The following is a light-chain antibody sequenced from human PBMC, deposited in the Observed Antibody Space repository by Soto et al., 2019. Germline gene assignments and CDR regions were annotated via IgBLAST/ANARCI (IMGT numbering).Light chain of an antibody. V-gene: IGKV1-39*01. CDR2: AAS. CDR1: QSISNY. CDR3: QQRHSAPSYT. Sequence: DIQMTQSPSSLSASVGDRVTIICRASQSISNYLNWYQQKAGKAPRPLIYAASNLQSGVPSRFSGSGSGTDFTLTITNLQPEDSATYYCQQRHSAPSYTFGQGTKLEI. J-gene: IGKJ2*01.